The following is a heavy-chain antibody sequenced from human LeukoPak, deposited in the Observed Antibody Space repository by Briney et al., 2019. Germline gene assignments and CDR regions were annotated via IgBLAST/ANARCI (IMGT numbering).Heavy chain of an antibody. V-gene: IGHV3-7*01. CDR3: ARDLTSYDSSGPSYFDY. CDR2: IKQDGGET. CDR1: GFTFSNYW. D-gene: IGHD3-22*01. Sequence: GGSLRLSCAASGFTFSNYWMSWVRQAPGKGLEWVANIKQDGGETYFVGSVKGRFTVSRDNAKYSLYLQMNSLRAEDTAIYYCARDLTSYDSSGPSYFDYWGQGTLVTVSS. J-gene: IGHJ4*02.